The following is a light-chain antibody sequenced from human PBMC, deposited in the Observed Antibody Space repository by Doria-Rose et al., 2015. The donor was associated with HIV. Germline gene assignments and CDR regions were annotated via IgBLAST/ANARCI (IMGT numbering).Light chain of an antibody. CDR1: QSFSSTY. V-gene: IGKV3-20*01. Sequence: TQSPGTLSLSPGERATLSCRASQSFSSTYLAWYQQKPGQAPSLLIYDGSTGATGIPDRFSASGSGTDFTLTINRLEPEDSALYYCRQYGTSWTFGQGTKVEI. CDR3: RQYGTSWT. CDR2: DGS. J-gene: IGKJ1*01.